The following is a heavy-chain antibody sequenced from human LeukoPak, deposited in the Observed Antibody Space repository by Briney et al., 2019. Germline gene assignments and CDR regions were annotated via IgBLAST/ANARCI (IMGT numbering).Heavy chain of an antibody. V-gene: IGHV3-23*01. CDR1: GFTFGKYW. D-gene: IGHD3-22*01. CDR2: ISDNGDGT. Sequence: GGSLRLSCVASGFTFGKYWMSWVRQAPGKGLEWVSTISDNGDGTYYADSVKGRFTISRDNSKNTVFLQMNSLRADDSAVYYCATDRERDPSVYYLVGGQGTLVTVSS. J-gene: IGHJ4*02. CDR3: ATDRERDPSVYYLV.